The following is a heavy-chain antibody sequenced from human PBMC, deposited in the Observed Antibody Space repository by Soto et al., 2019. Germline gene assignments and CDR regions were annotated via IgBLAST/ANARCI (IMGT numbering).Heavy chain of an antibody. CDR2: ISAYNGNT. Sequence: QVQLVQSGGEVKKPGASVKISCKTSGYTFMSYGISWVRQAPGQGLEWMGRISAYNGNTNYAQKFQGRVTMATDTSTSTAYMELGSLTSDDTAVYYCARDHQEQWLVGGWFDPWGQGTLVTVSS. CDR1: GYTFMSYG. J-gene: IGHJ5*02. D-gene: IGHD6-19*01. V-gene: IGHV1-18*01. CDR3: ARDHQEQWLVGGWFDP.